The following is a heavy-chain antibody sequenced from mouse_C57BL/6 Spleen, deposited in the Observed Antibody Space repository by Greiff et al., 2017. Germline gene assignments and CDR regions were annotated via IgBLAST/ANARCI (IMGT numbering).Heavy chain of an antibody. CDR2: IDPSDSYT. Sequence: QVHVKQPGAELVMPGASVKLSCKASGYTFTSYWMHWVKQRPGQGLEWIGEIDPSDSYTNYNQKFKGKSTLTVDKSSSTAYMQLSSLTSEDSAVYYCARGGGYEGFAYWGQGTLVTVSA. J-gene: IGHJ3*01. CDR1: GYTFTSYW. V-gene: IGHV1-69*01. D-gene: IGHD2-2*01. CDR3: ARGGGYEGFAY.